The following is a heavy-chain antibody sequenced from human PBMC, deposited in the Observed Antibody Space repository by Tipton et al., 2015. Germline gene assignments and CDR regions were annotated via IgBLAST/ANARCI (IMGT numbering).Heavy chain of an antibody. J-gene: IGHJ2*01. D-gene: IGHD3-9*01. CDR1: GDLINTDY. CDR2: IHYSESS. CDR3: ARGDDILAYLYFDL. Sequence: TLSLTCDVSGDLINTDYWTWIRQPPGKGLEWIGYIHYSESSNINPSLKGRVSLSIDTSKKQFSLTLTSVTAADTAVYYCARGDDILAYLYFDLWGRGTLVSVSS. V-gene: IGHV4-59*01.